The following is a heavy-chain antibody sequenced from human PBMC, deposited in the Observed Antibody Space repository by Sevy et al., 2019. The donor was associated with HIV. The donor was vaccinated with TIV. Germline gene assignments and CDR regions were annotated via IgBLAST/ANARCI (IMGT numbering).Heavy chain of an antibody. D-gene: IGHD6-13*01. Sequence: GSLRLSCAASGFSFSDYYMTWIRQAPGKGLEWVSYISGSTNAIFYADSVKGRFIISRDNTKKLLYLRMNTLRAEDTAVYYCARVGLAASGGGFGGVDMWGQGTMVTVSS. CDR1: GFSFSDYY. CDR2: ISGSTNAI. V-gene: IGHV3-11*01. J-gene: IGHJ3*02. CDR3: ARVGLAASGGGFGGVDM.